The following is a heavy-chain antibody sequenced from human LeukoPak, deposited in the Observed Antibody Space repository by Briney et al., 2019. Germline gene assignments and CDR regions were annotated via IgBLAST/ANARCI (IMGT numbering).Heavy chain of an antibody. J-gene: IGHJ6*02. CDR1: GFTLNEHA. CDR3: AKESRDDFWSGYPYYYYGMDV. V-gene: IGHV3-23*01. Sequence: GGSLRLSCAVSGFTLNEHAVSWVRQAPGKGLEWVSAIIDVGDTYYADSVKGRFTISRDNSKNTLYLQMNSLRAEDTAVYYCAKESRDDFWSGYPYYYYGMDVWGQGTTVTVSS. CDR2: IIDVGDT. D-gene: IGHD3-3*01.